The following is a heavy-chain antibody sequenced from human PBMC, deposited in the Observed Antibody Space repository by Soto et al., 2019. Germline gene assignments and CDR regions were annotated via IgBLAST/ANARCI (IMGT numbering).Heavy chain of an antibody. Sequence: EVQLVESGGGLVQPGGSLRLSCAASGFTFSSYEMNWVRQAPGKGLEWVSYISSSGSTIYYADSVKGRFTISRDNAKNSLYLQMNSLRAEDTAVYYCARDVSMIGAFDIWGQGTMVTVSS. J-gene: IGHJ3*02. CDR1: GFTFSSYE. CDR2: ISSSGSTI. D-gene: IGHD3-22*01. V-gene: IGHV3-48*03. CDR3: ARDVSMIGAFDI.